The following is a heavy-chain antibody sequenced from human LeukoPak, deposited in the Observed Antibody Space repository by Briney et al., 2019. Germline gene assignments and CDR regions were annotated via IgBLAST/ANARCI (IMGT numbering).Heavy chain of an antibody. Sequence: SETLSLTCTVSGGSISSSSYYWGWIRQPPGKGLEWIGCIYYIGSTHYNPSLKSRVTMSVDTSKNQFSLKLSSVTAADTAVYYCARGTPYSSGWYPPVRFDYWGQGTLVTVSS. CDR1: GGSISSSSYY. V-gene: IGHV4-39*07. J-gene: IGHJ4*02. D-gene: IGHD6-19*01. CDR2: IYYIGST. CDR3: ARGTPYSSGWYPPVRFDY.